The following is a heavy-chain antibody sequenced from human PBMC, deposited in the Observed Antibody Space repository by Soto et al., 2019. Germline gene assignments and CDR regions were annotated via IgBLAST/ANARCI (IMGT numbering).Heavy chain of an antibody. CDR1: GYTFTSYA. Sequence: QVQLVQSGAEEKKPGASVKVSCKASGYTFTSYAMHWVRQAPGQRLEWMGWINAGNGNTKYSQKFQGRVTITRDTSASTAYMELSSLRSEDTAVYYCARARIDYGGNPPVGNWGQGTLVTVSS. CDR2: INAGNGNT. D-gene: IGHD4-17*01. CDR3: ARARIDYGGNPPVGN. J-gene: IGHJ4*02. V-gene: IGHV1-3*05.